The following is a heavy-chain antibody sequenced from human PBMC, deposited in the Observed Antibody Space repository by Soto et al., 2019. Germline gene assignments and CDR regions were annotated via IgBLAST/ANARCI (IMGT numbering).Heavy chain of an antibody. D-gene: IGHD3-22*01. V-gene: IGHV3-11*01. CDR3: ARGRGYYDSSGYDF. CDR2: ISGGGGSTI. CDR1: GFTFSDYY. J-gene: IGHJ4*02. Sequence: AGGSLRLSCAASGFTFSDYYMNWIRQAPGKGLEWISYISGGGGSTIYYTDSVKGRFTISRDNAKKSLYLDMNSLGAEDTAVYFCARGRGYYDSSGYDFWGQGTPVTVSS.